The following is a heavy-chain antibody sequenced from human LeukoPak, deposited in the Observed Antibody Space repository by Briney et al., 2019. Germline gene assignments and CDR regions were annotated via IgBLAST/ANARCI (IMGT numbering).Heavy chain of an antibody. Sequence: SVKVSCKASGGTFSSYAISWVRQAPGQGLEWMGGIIPIFGTANYAQKFQGRVTITADESTSTAYMELSSLRSDDTAVYYCARLETLDYYDSSGLNWFDPWGQGTLVTVSS. D-gene: IGHD3-22*01. CDR1: GGTFSSYA. V-gene: IGHV1-69*01. CDR3: ARLETLDYYDSSGLNWFDP. J-gene: IGHJ5*02. CDR2: IIPIFGTA.